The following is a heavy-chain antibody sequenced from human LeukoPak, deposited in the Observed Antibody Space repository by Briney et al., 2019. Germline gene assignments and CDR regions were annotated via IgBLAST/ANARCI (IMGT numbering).Heavy chain of an antibody. CDR3: AKPNYGDYVWFDP. V-gene: IGHV6-1*01. CDR1: GDSVSNTNAA. J-gene: IGHJ5*02. CDR2: TYFRSKWYN. Sequence: SQTLSLTCAISGDSVSNTNAAWNWIRQSPSRGLEWLGRTYFRSKWYNGYAVSVQSRISINADTSKNQFSLQLNSVTPEDTAVYYCAKPNYGDYVWFDPWGQGTLVTVSS. D-gene: IGHD4-17*01.